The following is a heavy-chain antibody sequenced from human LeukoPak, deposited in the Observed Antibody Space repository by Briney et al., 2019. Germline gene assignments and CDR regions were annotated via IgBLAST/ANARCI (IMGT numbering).Heavy chain of an antibody. J-gene: IGHJ4*02. CDR2: ISGSCSTT. V-gene: IGHV3-23*01. Sequence: GASLRLSCAASGFSFSTFAMNWVRQAPGKGLEWVSGISGSCSTTYYADSVEGPLTISRDNSNNTLFLQMDRLKGEDTAVYFCAKERDETGYFNAPFDQWGQGTLVTVSS. D-gene: IGHD3-9*01. CDR1: GFSFSTFA. CDR3: AKERDETGYFNAPFDQ.